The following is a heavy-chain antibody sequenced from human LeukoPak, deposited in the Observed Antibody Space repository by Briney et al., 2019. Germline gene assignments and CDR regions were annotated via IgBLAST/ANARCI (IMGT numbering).Heavy chain of an antibody. CDR1: GFTFSSYT. CDR2: ISGSGGST. Sequence: PGGSLRLSCAASGFTFSSYTMSWVRQAPGKGLEWVSAISGSGGSTYYADSVKGRFTISRDNSMNTLYLQMNSLRAEDTAVYYCAKEGDGYRPSQMDYWGQGTLVTVSS. D-gene: IGHD5-24*01. V-gene: IGHV3-23*01. J-gene: IGHJ4*02. CDR3: AKEGDGYRPSQMDY.